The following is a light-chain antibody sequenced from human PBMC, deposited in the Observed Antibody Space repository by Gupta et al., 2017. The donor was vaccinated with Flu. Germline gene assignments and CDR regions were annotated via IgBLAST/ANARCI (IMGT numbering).Light chain of an antibody. CDR2: KAS. V-gene: IGKV1-5*03. CDR1: QSIGSW. Sequence: DIQMTQSPSTLSASVGDRVTITCRASQSIGSWLAWYQQAPGKAPNLLIYKASSLESGVPSRFSGSGSGTEFTLTISSRQPDDFAVYYCQHEDNYPWTFGQGTKVEIK. CDR3: QHEDNYPWT. J-gene: IGKJ1*01.